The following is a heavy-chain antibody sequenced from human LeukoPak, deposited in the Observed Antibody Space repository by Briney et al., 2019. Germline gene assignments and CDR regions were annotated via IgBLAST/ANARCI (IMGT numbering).Heavy chain of an antibody. V-gene: IGHV3-23*01. CDR3: AKDRMATIRPDFDY. CDR2: NSGSGGST. D-gene: IGHD5-24*01. J-gene: IGHJ4*02. CDR1: GFTFSSYA. Sequence: GGSLRLSCAASGFTFSSYAMSWVRQAPGKGLEWFTANSGSGGSTYYADSVKGRFTISRDNSKNTLYLQMNSLRAEDTAAYYCAKDRMATIRPDFDYWGQGTLVTVSS.